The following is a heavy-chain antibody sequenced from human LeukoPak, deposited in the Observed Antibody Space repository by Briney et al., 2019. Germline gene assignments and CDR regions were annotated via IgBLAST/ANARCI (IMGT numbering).Heavy chain of an antibody. CDR3: ARVDYYDSSGGSDY. Sequence: SETLSLTCAVYGGSFSPYYWSWIRQPPGKGLEWIGEINHSGSTNYNPSLKSRVTISVDTSKNQFSLKLSSVTAADTPVYYCARVDYYDSSGGSDYWGQGTLVTVSS. J-gene: IGHJ4*02. CDR1: GGSFSPYY. CDR2: INHSGST. D-gene: IGHD3-22*01. V-gene: IGHV4-34*01.